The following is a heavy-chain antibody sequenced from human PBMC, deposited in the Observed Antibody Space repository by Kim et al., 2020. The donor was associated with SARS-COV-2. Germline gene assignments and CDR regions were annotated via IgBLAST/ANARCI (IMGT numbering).Heavy chain of an antibody. D-gene: IGHD3-9*01. Sequence: SETLSLTCTVSGGSISSSSYYWGWIRQPPGKGLEWIGSIYYSGSTYYNPSLKSRVTISVDTSKNQFSLKLSSVTAADTAVYYCARVLRLLRYFDLSYFDYWGQGTLVTVSS. CDR3: ARVLRLLRYFDLSYFDY. CDR1: GGSISSSSYY. CDR2: IYYSGST. J-gene: IGHJ4*02. V-gene: IGHV4-39*01.